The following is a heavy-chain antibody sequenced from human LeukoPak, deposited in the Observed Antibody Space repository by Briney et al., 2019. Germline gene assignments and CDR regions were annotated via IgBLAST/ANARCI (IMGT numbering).Heavy chain of an antibody. CDR1: EFTFSSYG. D-gene: IGHD5-24*01. J-gene: IGHJ5*02. CDR2: ISYDGSNK. V-gene: IGHV3-30*18. Sequence: GRSLRLSCAASEFTFSSYGMHWVRQAPGKGLEWVAVISYDGSNKYYADSVKGRFTISRDNSNNTLYLQMNSLRAEDTAVYYCAKDGRRDGYGNWLDPWGQGTLVSVSS. CDR3: AKDGRRDGYGNWLDP.